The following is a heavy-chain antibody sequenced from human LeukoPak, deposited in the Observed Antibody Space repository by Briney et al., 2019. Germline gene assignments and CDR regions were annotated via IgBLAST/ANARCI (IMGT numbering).Heavy chain of an antibody. J-gene: IGHJ4*02. CDR3: ARGVEGRSSSINN. CDR1: GFTFSSYW. D-gene: IGHD6-13*01. Sequence: GGSVRLSCAASGFTFSSYWMHWVRQAPGQGLVWVSRINSDGSSTTYADSLQGRFTMSTDNAKNTLYLKMNSLRAEDTAVYYCARGVEGRSSSINNWGERIRVSVSS. CDR2: INSDGSST. V-gene: IGHV3-74*01.